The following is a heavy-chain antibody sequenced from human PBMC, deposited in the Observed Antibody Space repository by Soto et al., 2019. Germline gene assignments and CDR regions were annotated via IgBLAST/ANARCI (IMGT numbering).Heavy chain of an antibody. V-gene: IGHV3-23*01. CDR1: GFTFSNYA. D-gene: IGHD1-26*01. CDR2: ISVSGNSA. Sequence: EVQLLESGGGLLQPGGSLRLSCAASGFTFSNYAMNWVRQAPGKGLEWVSTISVSGNSAYYADSVKGPFTISRDNSKNTLYLQLNSLRAEDTAIYYCAKGALSTTSPYDFDYWGQGTLVTVSS. J-gene: IGHJ4*02. CDR3: AKGALSTTSPYDFDY.